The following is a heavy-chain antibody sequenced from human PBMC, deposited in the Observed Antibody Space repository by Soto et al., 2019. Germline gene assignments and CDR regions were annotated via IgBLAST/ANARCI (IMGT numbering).Heavy chain of an antibody. V-gene: IGHV1-69*17. D-gene: IGHD3-16*01. Sequence: QVQLVQSGAEVKRPGSSVKVSCESSGDTFNSYHISWVRQAPGQGLEWMGGIIPIIRVTHYAQKFQGRVTISALSSTGTAYMELTYLGFEDTGLYYCARESLGAKGADHWGQGTLVTVSS. CDR3: ARESLGAKGADH. CDR1: GDTFNSYH. J-gene: IGHJ4*02. CDR2: IIPIIRVT.